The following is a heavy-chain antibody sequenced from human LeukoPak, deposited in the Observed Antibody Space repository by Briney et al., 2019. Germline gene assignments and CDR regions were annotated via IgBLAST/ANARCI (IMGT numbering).Heavy chain of an antibody. J-gene: IGHJ3*02. D-gene: IGHD3-10*01. V-gene: IGHV4-59*08. CDR3: AISYGSGSYAFDI. CDR2: ICYSGST. CDR1: GGSISSYY. Sequence: PSETLSLTCTVSGGSISSYYWSWIRQPPGKGLEWIGYICYSGSTNYNPSLKSRVTISVDTSKNQFSLKLSSVTAADTAAYYCAISYGSGSYAFDIWGQGTMVTVSS.